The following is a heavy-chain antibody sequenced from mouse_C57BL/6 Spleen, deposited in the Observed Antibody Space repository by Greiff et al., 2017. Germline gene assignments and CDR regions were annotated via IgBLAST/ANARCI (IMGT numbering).Heavy chain of an antibody. V-gene: IGHV1-64*01. Sequence: QVQLQQPGAELVKPGASVKLSCKASGYTFTSYGMHWVKQRPGQGLEWIGMIHPNSGSTNYNEKVQSKDTLTVDKSSSTADMQLSSLTSEDSAVYFCARGCGSSHWYFDVWGTGTTVTVSS. CDR2: IHPNSGST. J-gene: IGHJ1*03. D-gene: IGHD1-1*01. CDR1: GYTFTSYG. CDR3: ARGCGSSHWYFDV.